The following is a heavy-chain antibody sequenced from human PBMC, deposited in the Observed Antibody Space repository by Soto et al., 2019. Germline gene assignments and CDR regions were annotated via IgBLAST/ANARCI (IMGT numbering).Heavy chain of an antibody. D-gene: IGHD6-19*01. V-gene: IGHV3-23*01. Sequence: GGSLRLSCAASGFTISSYAMSWVRQAPGKGLEWVSAISGSGGSTYYADSVKGRFTISRDNSKNTLYLQMNSLRAEDTAVYYCAKGPSGWKGGYWRQGTLVPFSS. CDR3: AKGPSGWKGGY. CDR2: ISGSGGST. CDR1: GFTISSYA. J-gene: IGHJ4*02.